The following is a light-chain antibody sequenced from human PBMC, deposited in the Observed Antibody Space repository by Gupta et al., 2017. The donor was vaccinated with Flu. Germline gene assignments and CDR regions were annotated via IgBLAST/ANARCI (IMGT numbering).Light chain of an antibody. CDR2: DGS. V-gene: IGKV2D-29*01. Sequence: DIVMTQTPLSLSVTPGQPASISCKSSQSLLHSDGKTYLYWYLQKAGQPPQLLIYDGSKPGSPVPDRFNGTGSGTAFTLRIIRVEAADLGVYYFRRRLPLAQTFGEGTRVEIK. CDR1: QSLLHSDGKTY. J-gene: IGKJ1*01. CDR3: RRRLPLAQT.